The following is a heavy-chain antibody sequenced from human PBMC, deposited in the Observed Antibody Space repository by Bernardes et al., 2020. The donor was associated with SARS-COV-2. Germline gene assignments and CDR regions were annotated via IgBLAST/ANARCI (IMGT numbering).Heavy chain of an antibody. J-gene: IGHJ6*02. Sequence: SETLSLTCTVSGGSVSSGSYYWSWIRQPPGQGLEWIGYIYYSGSTHYNPSLKSRVTISVDTSKNQFSLKLSSVTAADTAVYYCARDRWKITIFGVVTRYGMDVWGQGTTVTVSS. CDR2: IYYSGST. CDR1: GGSVSSGSYY. D-gene: IGHD3-3*01. CDR3: ARDRWKITIFGVVTRYGMDV. V-gene: IGHV4-61*01.